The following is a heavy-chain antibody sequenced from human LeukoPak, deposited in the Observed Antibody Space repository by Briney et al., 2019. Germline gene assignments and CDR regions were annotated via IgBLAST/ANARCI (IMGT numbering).Heavy chain of an antibody. V-gene: IGHV3-7*01. D-gene: IGHD1-26*01. CDR3: AREEWELLPIDY. J-gene: IGHJ4*02. CDR1: GFIFSDYW. Sequence: GGSLRLSCSASGFIFSDYWMGWVRQAPGKGLEWVANIKQDGSEKYYVDSVKGRFTISRDNAKNSLNLQMNSLRDEDTAVYYCAREEWELLPIDYWGQGTLVTVSS. CDR2: IKQDGSEK.